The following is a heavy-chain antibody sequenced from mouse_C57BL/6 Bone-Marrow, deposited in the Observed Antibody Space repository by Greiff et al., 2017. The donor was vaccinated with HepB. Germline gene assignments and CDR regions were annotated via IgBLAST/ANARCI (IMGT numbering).Heavy chain of an antibody. Sequence: QLQQSGAELVRPGTSVKMSCKASGYTFTNYWIGWAKQRPGHGLEWIGDIYPGGGYTNYNEKFKGKATLTADKSSSTAYMQFSSLTSEDSAIYYCARLYYYGSSDAMDYWGQGTSVTVSS. CDR3: ARLYYYGSSDAMDY. CDR1: GYTFTNYW. V-gene: IGHV1-63*01. CDR2: IYPGGGYT. J-gene: IGHJ4*01. D-gene: IGHD1-1*01.